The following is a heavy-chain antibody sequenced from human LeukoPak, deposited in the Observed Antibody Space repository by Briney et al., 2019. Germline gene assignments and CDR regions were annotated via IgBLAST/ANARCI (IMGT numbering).Heavy chain of an antibody. Sequence: AAVNVSCKVPGYTFTGEYMHWARPAPGQGLEWMGWINPNSGGTNYAQKFQGRVTITRDTSISTAYMELSRLRSDDPAVYYCATGKEYSSDHWGQGTLVTVSS. CDR2: INPNSGGT. CDR1: GYTFTGEY. V-gene: IGHV1-2*02. J-gene: IGHJ4*02. CDR3: ATGKEYSSDH. D-gene: IGHD6-6*01.